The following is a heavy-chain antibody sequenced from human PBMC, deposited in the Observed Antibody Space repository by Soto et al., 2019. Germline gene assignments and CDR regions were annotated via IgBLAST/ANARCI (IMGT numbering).Heavy chain of an antibody. D-gene: IGHD2-15*01. Sequence: QVQLVQSGAEVKKPGASVKVSCKASGYTFTSYGISWVRQAPGQGLEWMVWISAYNGNTNYAQKLQGRVTMTTDTSTSTAYMELRSLRSDETAVYYCARGQGVVVAYYYYYGMDVWGQGTTVTVSS. CDR2: ISAYNGNT. J-gene: IGHJ6*02. CDR1: GYTFTSYG. V-gene: IGHV1-18*04. CDR3: ARGQGVVVAYYYYYGMDV.